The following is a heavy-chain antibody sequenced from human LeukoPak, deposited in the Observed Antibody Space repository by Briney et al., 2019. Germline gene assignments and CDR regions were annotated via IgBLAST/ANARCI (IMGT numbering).Heavy chain of an antibody. D-gene: IGHD5-12*01. V-gene: IGHV3-21*01. Sequence: PGGSLRLSCAASGFTLRSYTMNWVRQAPGKGLEWVSSIGISSNKIYYADSVKGRFTISRDNSKNTLYLQMNSLRAEDTAVYYCARDFSYDPGFFDYWGQGTLVTVSS. CDR3: ARDFSYDPGFFDY. CDR1: GFTLRSYT. J-gene: IGHJ4*02. CDR2: IGISSNKI.